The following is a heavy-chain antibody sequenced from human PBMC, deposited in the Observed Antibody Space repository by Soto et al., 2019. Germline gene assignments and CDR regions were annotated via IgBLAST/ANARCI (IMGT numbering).Heavy chain of an antibody. Sequence: GWSLRLSCSPSGFTFNNFAMHWLRQAPGKGLEYVSSINGNGGATHYADSVKGRFTISRDNSKNILFLRMSSLRPEDTALYYCVKDYGRNWNYVFDFWGKGTLVTVSS. CDR3: VKDYGRNWNYVFDF. CDR2: INGNGGAT. CDR1: GFTFNNFA. V-gene: IGHV3-64D*08. D-gene: IGHD1-7*01. J-gene: IGHJ4*02.